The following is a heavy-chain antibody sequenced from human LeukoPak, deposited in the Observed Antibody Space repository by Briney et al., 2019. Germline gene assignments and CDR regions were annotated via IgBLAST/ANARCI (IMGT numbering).Heavy chain of an antibody. Sequence: SETLSPTCTVSGGSISSYYWSWIRQPPGKGLEWVGYIYYSGSTNYNPSLKSRVTISVDTSKNQFSLKLSSVTAADTAVYYCARCIVSGGSSCDNFDYWGQGTLVTVSS. CDR2: IYYSGST. J-gene: IGHJ4*02. CDR1: GGSISSYY. D-gene: IGHD2-15*01. CDR3: ARCIVSGGSSCDNFDY. V-gene: IGHV4-59*08.